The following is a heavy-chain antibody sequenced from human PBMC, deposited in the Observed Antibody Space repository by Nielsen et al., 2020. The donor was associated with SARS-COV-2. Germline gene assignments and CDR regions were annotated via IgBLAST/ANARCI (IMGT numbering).Heavy chain of an antibody. J-gene: IGHJ4*02. CDR1: GGSFSDYH. CDR2: ISRSGGT. V-gene: IGHV4-34*01. Sequence: SETLSLTCAVYGGSFSDYHWTWIRQPPGKGLEWIGEISRSGGTNYNPSLQSRVTISEDTSKNQFSLKLSSVTAADTAVYYCARERDIVVVPAAFDYWGQGTLVTVSS. CDR3: ARERDIVVVPAAFDY. D-gene: IGHD2-2*01.